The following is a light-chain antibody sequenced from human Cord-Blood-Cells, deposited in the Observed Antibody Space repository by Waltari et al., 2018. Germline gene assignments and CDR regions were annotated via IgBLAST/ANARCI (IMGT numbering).Light chain of an antibody. Sequence: QSALTQPASVSGSPGQSITISCTGTSSDVGGYNYVSWSQQHPGKAPKLMIYDVSNRPSGVSNRFSVSKSGNTASLTISVLQAEDEADYYCSSYTSSSTWVFGGGTKLTVL. J-gene: IGLJ3*02. V-gene: IGLV2-14*01. CDR2: DVS. CDR3: SSYTSSSTWV. CDR1: SSDVGGYNY.